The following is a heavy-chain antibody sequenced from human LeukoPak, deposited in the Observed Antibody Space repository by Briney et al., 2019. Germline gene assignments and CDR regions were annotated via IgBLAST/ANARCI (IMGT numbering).Heavy chain of an antibody. CDR3: ARDMDGSGSYQSYYFDY. Sequence: GGSLRLSCAASGFTFDDYAMHWVRQAPGKGLEWVSLISGDGGSTYYADSVKGRFTISRDNSKNSLYLQMNSLRTEDTALYYCARDMDGSGSYQSYYFDYWGQGTLVTVSS. J-gene: IGHJ4*02. D-gene: IGHD3-10*01. V-gene: IGHV3-43*02. CDR1: GFTFDDYA. CDR2: ISGDGGST.